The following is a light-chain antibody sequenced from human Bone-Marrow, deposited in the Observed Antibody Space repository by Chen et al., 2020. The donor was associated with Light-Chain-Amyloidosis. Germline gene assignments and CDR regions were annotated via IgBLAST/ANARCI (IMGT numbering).Light chain of an antibody. V-gene: IGKV1-39*01. CDR3: LQSFVMPIT. CDR1: QTIYRY. J-gene: IGKJ5*01. CDR2: AAS. Sequence: DIQMTQSPSSLSASVGDRVTIVCRANQTIYRYLNCYQQRPGKAPKLLIYAASNLQSGVPSRFRGSGSGTDFTLTISSLQREDLATYDWLQSFVMPITYGQGTRLELK.